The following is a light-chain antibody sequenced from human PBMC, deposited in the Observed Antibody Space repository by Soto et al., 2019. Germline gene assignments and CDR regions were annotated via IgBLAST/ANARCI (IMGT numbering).Light chain of an antibody. J-gene: IGKJ4*01. Sequence: EIVLTQSPGTLSLSPGERATLSCRASQSVSSSYLAWYQQKPGQAPRLLIYGASSRATGIPDRFSGMGSGXXXXXXXXXXXXEDXXXYYCHQXXSSPLTFGGGTKVEIK. V-gene: IGKV3-20*01. CDR2: GAS. CDR3: HQXXSSPLT. CDR1: QSVSSSY.